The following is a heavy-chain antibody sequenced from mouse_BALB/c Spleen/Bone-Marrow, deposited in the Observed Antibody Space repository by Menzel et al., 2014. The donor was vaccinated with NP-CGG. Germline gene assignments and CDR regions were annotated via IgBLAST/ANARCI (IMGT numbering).Heavy chain of an antibody. CDR1: GYSITSDYA. CDR3: ARRIGKAMDY. CDR2: ISYSGST. V-gene: IGHV3-2*02. J-gene: IGHJ4*01. Sequence: DVQLQESGPGLVKPSQSLSITCTVTGYSITSDYAWNWIRQFPGNKLEWMGYISYSGSTSYNSSLKSRISITRDTSRNQFFLQLNSVTTEDTATYYCARRIGKAMDYWGQGTSVTVSS. D-gene: IGHD1-1*01.